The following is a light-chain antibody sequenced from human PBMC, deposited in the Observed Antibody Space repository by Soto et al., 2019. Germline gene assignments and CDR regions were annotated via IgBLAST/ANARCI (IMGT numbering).Light chain of an antibody. CDR3: QQYNSHPVT. Sequence: DIQMTQSPSTLSASVGDRVTITCRASQSIGSSLAWYQQKPVKAPKLLIYKASSLESGVPSRFSGSGSGTEFTLTISSRQSDDYVTYYCQQYNSHPVTFGQGTKLEIK. V-gene: IGKV1-5*03. CDR2: KAS. J-gene: IGKJ2*01. CDR1: QSIGSS.